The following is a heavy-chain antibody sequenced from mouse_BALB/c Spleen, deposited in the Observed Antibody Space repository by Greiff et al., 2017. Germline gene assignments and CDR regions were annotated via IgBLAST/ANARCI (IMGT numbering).Heavy chain of an antibody. D-gene: IGHD1-1*01. J-gene: IGHJ4*01. CDR2: ISSGGST. CDR1: GSTFSSYA. Sequence: VMLVESGRGLVKPGGSLKLSCAASGSTFSSYAMSWVRQTPEKRLEWVASISSGGSTYYPDSVKGRFTISRDNARNILYLQISSLRSEDTAMYYGARGDYYAPYYDAMDYWGQGTSVTVSS. CDR3: ARGDYYAPYYDAMDY. V-gene: IGHV5-6-5*01.